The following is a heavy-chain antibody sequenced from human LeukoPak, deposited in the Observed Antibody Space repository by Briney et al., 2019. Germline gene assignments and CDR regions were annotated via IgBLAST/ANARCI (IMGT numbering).Heavy chain of an antibody. V-gene: IGHV4-61*01. CDR3: ARDRVDSSGWYWFDP. CDR2: IYYSGST. D-gene: IGHD6-19*01. Sequence: SETLSLTCTVSGGSVSSGSYYWSWIRQPPGKGLEWIGYIYYSGSTNYNPSLKSRVTISVDTSKNQFSLKLSSVTAADTAVYYCARDRVDSSGWYWFDPWGQGTLVTVSS. J-gene: IGHJ5*02. CDR1: GGSVSSGSYY.